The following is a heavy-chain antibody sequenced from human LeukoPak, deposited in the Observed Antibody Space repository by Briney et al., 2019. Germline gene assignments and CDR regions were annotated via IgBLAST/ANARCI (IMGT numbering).Heavy chain of an antibody. D-gene: IGHD5-24*01. Sequence: GGSLRLSCAASGFTFSSYEMNWVRQAPGKGLEWVSYISSSGTTTFYADSVKGRFTISRDNAKNSLYLQMNSLRVEDTAVYYCVRDGVRDGLYFDYWGQGTLVTVSS. CDR1: GFTFSSYE. CDR3: VRDGVRDGLYFDY. V-gene: IGHV3-48*03. J-gene: IGHJ4*02. CDR2: ISSSGTTT.